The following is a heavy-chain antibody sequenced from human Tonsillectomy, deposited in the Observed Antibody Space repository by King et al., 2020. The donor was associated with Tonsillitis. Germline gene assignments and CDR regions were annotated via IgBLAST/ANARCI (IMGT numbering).Heavy chain of an antibody. CDR1: GFTFSSYA. Sequence: VQLVESGGGVAQPGRSLRLSCAASGFTFSSYAMHWVRQAPGKGLEWVAVIWYDGSNKYYADSVKGRFTISRDNSKNTSFLQMNSLRAEDTAVYYCARGRQWSGCNYYFDHWGQGTLVTVSS. CDR2: IWYDGSNK. J-gene: IGHJ4*02. D-gene: IGHD6-19*01. V-gene: IGHV3-33*08. CDR3: ARGRQWSGCNYYFDH.